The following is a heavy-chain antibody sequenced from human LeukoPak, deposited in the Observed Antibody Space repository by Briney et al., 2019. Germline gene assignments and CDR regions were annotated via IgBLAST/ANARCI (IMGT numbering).Heavy chain of an antibody. CDR3: ARDKDSSGWYYFDY. D-gene: IGHD6-19*01. V-gene: IGHV7-4-1*02. Sequence: ASVKVSCKASGYTFTSYAMNWVRQAPGQGLEWMGWINTNTGNPTYAQGFTGRFVFSLDTSVSTAYLQISSLKAEDTAVYYCARDKDSSGWYYFDYWGQGTLVTVSS. CDR1: GYTFTSYA. J-gene: IGHJ4*02. CDR2: INTNTGNP.